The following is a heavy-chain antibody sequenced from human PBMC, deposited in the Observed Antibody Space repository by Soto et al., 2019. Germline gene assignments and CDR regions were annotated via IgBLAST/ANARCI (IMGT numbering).Heavy chain of an antibody. V-gene: IGHV1-2*04. CDR2: IIPNSGGT. CDR1: GYTFTSYG. CDR3: ARRYGASFDY. J-gene: IGHJ4*02. D-gene: IGHD4-17*01. Sequence: ASVKVSCKASGYTFTSYGISWVRQAPGQGLDWLGWIIPNSGGTNYAQKFQGWVTMTRDTSISTAYMELSRFRSDDTAVYYCARRYGASFDYWGQGTLVTVSS.